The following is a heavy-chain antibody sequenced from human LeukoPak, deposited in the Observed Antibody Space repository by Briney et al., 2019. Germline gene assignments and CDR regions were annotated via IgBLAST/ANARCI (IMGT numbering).Heavy chain of an antibody. CDR1: GFIYSNHG. CDR3: AKGPLD. J-gene: IGHJ4*02. CDR2: IHYDGREQ. Sequence: GGSLRLSCAASGFIYSNHGMHWVRQAPGKGLEWVSFIHYDGREQYYADSVKGRFTISRDNSKNTLYLQMNSLRPEDTAVYYCAKGPLDWGQGTLVTVSS. V-gene: IGHV3-30*02.